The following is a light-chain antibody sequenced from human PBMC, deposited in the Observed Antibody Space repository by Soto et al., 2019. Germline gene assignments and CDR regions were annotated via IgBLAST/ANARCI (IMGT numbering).Light chain of an antibody. CDR2: DAS. CDR1: QSISTW. Sequence: DIQMTQSPSTLSASVGDTVTITCRASQSISTWLAWYQQKPGKAPKLLISDASSLETGVPSRFSGSGSGTEFTLTISSLQPDDFATYYCQQYTSYSPWTFGQGTKVQIK. V-gene: IGKV1-5*01. CDR3: QQYTSYSPWT. J-gene: IGKJ1*01.